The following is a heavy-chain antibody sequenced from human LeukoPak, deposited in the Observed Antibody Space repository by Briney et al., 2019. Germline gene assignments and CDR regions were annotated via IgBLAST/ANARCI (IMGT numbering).Heavy chain of an antibody. Sequence: SETLSLTCTVSGGSISSSSYYWGWIRQPPGKGLEWIGSIYYSGSTYYNPSLKSRVTISVDTSKNQFSLKLSSVTAADTAVYYCARGLSNIAVAVLVARYYFDYWGQGTLVTVSS. V-gene: IGHV4-39*07. CDR2: IYYSGST. D-gene: IGHD6-19*01. CDR1: GGSISSSSYY. CDR3: ARGLSNIAVAVLVARYYFDY. J-gene: IGHJ4*02.